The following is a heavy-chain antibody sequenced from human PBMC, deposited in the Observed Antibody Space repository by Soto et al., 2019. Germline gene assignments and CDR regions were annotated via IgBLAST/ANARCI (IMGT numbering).Heavy chain of an antibody. CDR1: GYTFTSYD. CDR3: ARGVTIFGVVTHDAFDI. D-gene: IGHD3-3*01. Sequence: ASVKVSCKASGYTFTSYDINLVRQATGQGLEWMGWMNPNSGNTGYAQKFQGRVTMTRNTSISTAYMELSSLRSEDTAVYYCARGVTIFGVVTHDAFDIWGQGTMVTVSS. CDR2: MNPNSGNT. J-gene: IGHJ3*02. V-gene: IGHV1-8*01.